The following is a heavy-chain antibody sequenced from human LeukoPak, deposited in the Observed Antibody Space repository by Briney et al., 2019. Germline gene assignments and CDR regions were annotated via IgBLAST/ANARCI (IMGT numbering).Heavy chain of an antibody. V-gene: IGHV3-21*01. CDR1: GFTFSSYS. Sequence: GGSLRLSCAASGFTFSSYSMNWVRQAPGKGLEWVSSISSSSSYIYYADSVKGRFTISRDNAKSSLYLQMNSLRAEDTAVYYCAREGSSGYSYGYIDYWGQGTLVTVSS. CDR2: ISSSSSYI. CDR3: AREGSSGYSYGYIDY. D-gene: IGHD5-18*01. J-gene: IGHJ4*02.